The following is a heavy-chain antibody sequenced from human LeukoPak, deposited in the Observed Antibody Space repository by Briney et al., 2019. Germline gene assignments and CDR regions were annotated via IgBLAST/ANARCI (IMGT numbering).Heavy chain of an antibody. Sequence: ATSLSLACEVATFTPSHFCIQWDRHPQDEGRRWVGSIWSDGTNESYTDSVKGRFTISRDNFKNTVSLQMNSLRAEDTAVYYCAKDDQRGSDYRNSLEYWGQGPLVTVSS. CDR1: TFTPSHFC. V-gene: IGHV3-33*03. CDR2: IWSDGTNE. D-gene: IGHD4-11*01. J-gene: IGHJ4*02. CDR3: AKDDQRGSDYRNSLEY.